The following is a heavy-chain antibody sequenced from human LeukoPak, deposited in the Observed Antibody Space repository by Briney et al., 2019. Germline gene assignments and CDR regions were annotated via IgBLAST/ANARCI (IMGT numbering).Heavy chain of an antibody. CDR1: GFTFDDYA. CDR2: ISWDGGST. D-gene: IGHD6-13*01. J-gene: IGHJ4*02. V-gene: IGHV3-43D*03. CDR3: ARDIGISNSWPYFDF. Sequence: GGSLRLSCAASGFTFDDYAMHWVRQAPGKGLEWVSLISWDGGSTYYADSVKGRFTISRDNAKKSLFLQMNSLRAEDTAVYYCARDIGISNSWPYFDFWGRGTLVTVSS.